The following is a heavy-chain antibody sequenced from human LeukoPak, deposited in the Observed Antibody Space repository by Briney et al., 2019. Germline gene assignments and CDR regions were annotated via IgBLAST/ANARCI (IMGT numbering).Heavy chain of an antibody. CDR3: ARHLNNCGDDCYIFDY. CDR2: IYYSGST. J-gene: IGHJ4*02. CDR1: GGSIFSYY. D-gene: IGHD2-21*01. V-gene: IGHV4-59*08. Sequence: SETLSLTCTVSGGSIFSYYWSWIRQPPGKGLEWMGYIYYSGSTNYNPSPKSRVTISVDTSKNQFSLRVSSVTAADAAVYYCARHLNNCGDDCYIFDYWRQGTLVTVSS.